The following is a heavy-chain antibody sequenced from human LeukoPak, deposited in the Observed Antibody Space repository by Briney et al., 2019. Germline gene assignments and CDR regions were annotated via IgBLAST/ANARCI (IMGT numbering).Heavy chain of an antibody. CDR1: GGSISSYY. D-gene: IGHD3-3*01. CDR3: ARVIGNTIFGVVIKTPKYYFDY. V-gene: IGHV4-34*01. CDR2: INHSGST. Sequence: PSETLSLTCTVSGGSISSYYWSWIRQPPGKGLEWIGEINHSGSTNYNPSLKSRVTISVDTSKNQFSLKLSSVTAADTAVYYCARVIGNTIFGVVIKTPKYYFDYWGQGTLVTVSS. J-gene: IGHJ4*02.